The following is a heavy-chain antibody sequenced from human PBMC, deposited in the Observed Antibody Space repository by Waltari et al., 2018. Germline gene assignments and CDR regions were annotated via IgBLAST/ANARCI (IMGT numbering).Heavy chain of an antibody. D-gene: IGHD3-22*01. J-gene: IGHJ3*02. CDR1: GGTFSSYT. CDR2: IIPNLGIA. CDR3: ARVTDYYDSSGYSKVDAFDI. V-gene: IGHV1-69*02. Sequence: QVQLVQSGAEVKKPGSSVKVSCKASGGTFSSYTISWVRQAPGQGLEWMGRIIPNLGIANYAQKFQGRVTITADKSTSTAYMELSSLRSEDTAVYYCARVTDYYDSSGYSKVDAFDIWGQGTMVTVSS.